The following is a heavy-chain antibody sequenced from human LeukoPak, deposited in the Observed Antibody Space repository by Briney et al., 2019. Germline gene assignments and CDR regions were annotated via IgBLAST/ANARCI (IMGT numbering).Heavy chain of an antibody. D-gene: IGHD6-13*01. J-gene: IGHJ4*02. CDR1: GFTFGTYW. Sequence: GGSLRLSCAASGFTFGTYWMSWVRQAPGKGLEWVAIIKQDESEKYYVDSVKGRFTISRDNAKNSLYLQMNSLRGDDTAVYYCARIGQYSSSWYSDYWGQGTLVTVSS. CDR2: IKQDESEK. CDR3: ARIGQYSSSWYSDY. V-gene: IGHV3-7*01.